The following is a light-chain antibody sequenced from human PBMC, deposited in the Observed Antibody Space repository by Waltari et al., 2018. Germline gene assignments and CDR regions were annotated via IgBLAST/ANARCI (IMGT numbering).Light chain of an antibody. J-gene: IGKJ1*01. Sequence: DIQMTQSPSSLSASVGDRVTIPCRASQDIRNDLGWYQQRPGKAPKRLVYGASILQSGVPSRFSGSGSGTEFTLTITSLQPEDFATYYCLQYNNYPRTFGQGTTVDIK. CDR3: LQYNNYPRT. CDR1: QDIRND. CDR2: GAS. V-gene: IGKV1-17*01.